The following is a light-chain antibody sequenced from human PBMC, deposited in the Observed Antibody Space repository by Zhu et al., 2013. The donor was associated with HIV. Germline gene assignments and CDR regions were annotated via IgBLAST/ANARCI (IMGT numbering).Light chain of an antibody. CDR3: QQAHSFPIT. CDR2: GAS. CDR1: QSVGTN. Sequence: EIVMTQSPATLSASPGQRATLSCRASQSVGTNLAWYQQKPGQAPRLLIYGASKRATGIAARFSGSGSGTDFTLTISNLLSEDFATYYCQQAHSFPITFGQGTRLDIK. J-gene: IGKJ5*01. V-gene: IGKV3-15*01.